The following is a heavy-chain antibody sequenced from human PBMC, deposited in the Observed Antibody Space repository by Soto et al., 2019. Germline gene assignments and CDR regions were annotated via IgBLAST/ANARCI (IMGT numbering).Heavy chain of an antibody. CDR1: GFSFSTRGVG. Sequence: QITLKESGPTLVKPTQTLTLTCTFSGFSFSTRGVGVAWIRQPPGKALEWLALIYWDADEGYSTSLKSRLTSPTDPSQNQAALTLPNTHPLHTATYYCAHRPRGSSYHFDYSGQGTLVTVSS. CDR2: IYWDADE. D-gene: IGHD5-18*01. CDR3: AHRPRGSSYHFDY. V-gene: IGHV2-5*02. J-gene: IGHJ4*02.